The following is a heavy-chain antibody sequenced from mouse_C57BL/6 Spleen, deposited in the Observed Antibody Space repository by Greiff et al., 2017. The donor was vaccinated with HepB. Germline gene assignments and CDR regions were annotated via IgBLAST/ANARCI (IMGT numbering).Heavy chain of an antibody. J-gene: IGHJ3*01. CDR2: ISSGSSTI. CDR1: GFTFSDYG. D-gene: IGHD2-3*01. Sequence: VQLKQSGGGLVKPGGSLKLSCAASGFTFSDYGMHWVRQAPEKGLEWVAYISSGSSTIYYADTVKGRFTISRDNAKNTLFLQMTSLRSEDTAMYYCARVNYDGYLFAYWGQGTLVTVSA. V-gene: IGHV5-17*01. CDR3: ARVNYDGYLFAY.